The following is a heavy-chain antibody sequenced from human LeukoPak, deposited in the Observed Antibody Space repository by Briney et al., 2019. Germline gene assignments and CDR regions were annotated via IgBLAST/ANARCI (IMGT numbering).Heavy chain of an antibody. D-gene: IGHD2-15*01. CDR1: GGSISSSSYY. CDR2: IYYSGST. CDR3: ARRGSGGRDY. V-gene: IGHV4-39*01. Sequence: SETLSLTCTVSGGSISSSSYYWGWIRQPPGKGLEWIGSIYYSGSTYYNPSLKSRVTISVDTSKNQFSLKLSSVTAADAAVYYCARRGSGGRDYWGQGTLVTVSS. J-gene: IGHJ4*02.